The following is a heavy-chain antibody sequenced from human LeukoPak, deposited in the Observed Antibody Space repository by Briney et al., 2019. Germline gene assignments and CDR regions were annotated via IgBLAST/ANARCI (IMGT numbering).Heavy chain of an antibody. J-gene: IGHJ4*02. CDR2: IIPIFGTA. Sequence: GASVKVSCKASGGTFSRYAISWVRQAPGQGLEWMGGIIPIFGTANYAQKFQGRVTITADESTSTAYMELSSLRSDDTAVYYCARGTYGSGNLWGQGTLVTVSS. CDR1: GGTFSRYA. V-gene: IGHV1-69*13. D-gene: IGHD3-10*01. CDR3: ARGTYGSGNL.